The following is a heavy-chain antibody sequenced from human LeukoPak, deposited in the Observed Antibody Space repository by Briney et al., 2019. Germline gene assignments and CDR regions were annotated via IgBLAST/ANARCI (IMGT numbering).Heavy chain of an antibody. CDR1: GFTFSSHD. J-gene: IGHJ4*02. V-gene: IGHV3-13*01. CDR2: IGTAGDT. Sequence: PGGSLRLSCAASGFTFSSHDMHWVRQGTGKGLGWVSGIGTAGDTYYPGSVKGRFTISRDNAKNSLYLQMNSLRAEDTAVYYCARVGGYSSSSPVDYWGQGTLVTVSS. D-gene: IGHD6-6*01. CDR3: ARVGGYSSSSPVDY.